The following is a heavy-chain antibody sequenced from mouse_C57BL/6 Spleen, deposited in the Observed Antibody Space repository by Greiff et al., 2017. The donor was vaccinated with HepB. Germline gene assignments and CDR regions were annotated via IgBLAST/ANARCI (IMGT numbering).Heavy chain of an antibody. CDR2: ISYDGSN. D-gene: IGHD2-2*01. J-gene: IGHJ2*01. CDR1: GYSITSGYY. V-gene: IGHV3-6*01. CDR3: ARDRWLNY. Sequence: ESGPGLVKPSQSLSLTCSVTGYSITSGYYWNWIRQFPGNKLEWMGYISYDGSNNYNPSLKNRISITRDTSKNQFFLKLNSVTTEDTATYYCARDRWLNYWGQGTTLTVSS.